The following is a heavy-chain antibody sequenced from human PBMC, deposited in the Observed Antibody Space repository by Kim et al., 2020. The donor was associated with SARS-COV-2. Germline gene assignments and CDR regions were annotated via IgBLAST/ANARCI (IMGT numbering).Heavy chain of an antibody. CDR3: ARDRVDSNWGWGNWFDP. Sequence: SETLSLTCTVSGGSISSYYWSWIRQPPGKGLEWIGYIYYSGSTNYNPSLKSRVTISVDTSKNQFSLKLSSVTAADTAVYYCARDRVDSNWGWGNWFDPWGQGTLVTVSS. J-gene: IGHJ5*02. CDR1: GGSISSYY. V-gene: IGHV4-59*13. D-gene: IGHD7-27*01. CDR2: IYYSGST.